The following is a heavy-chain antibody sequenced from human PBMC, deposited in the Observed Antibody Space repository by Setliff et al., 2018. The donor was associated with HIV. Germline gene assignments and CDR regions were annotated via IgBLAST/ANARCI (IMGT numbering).Heavy chain of an antibody. J-gene: IGHJ4*02. D-gene: IGHD6-6*01. CDR3: AREDSSYHYFDY. CDR1: GGAFSGYY. Sequence: SETLSLTCAVYGGAFSGYYWTWIRQSPGRGLEWIGEVNHKGVANYSPSLRSPVAISVDTSKNQFSLKLTSVTAADTAVYYCAREDSSYHYFDYWGQGMLVTVSS. V-gene: IGHV4-34*01. CDR2: VNHKGVA.